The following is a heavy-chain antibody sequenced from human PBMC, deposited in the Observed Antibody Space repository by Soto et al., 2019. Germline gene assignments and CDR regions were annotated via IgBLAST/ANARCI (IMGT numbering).Heavy chain of an antibody. J-gene: IGHJ4*02. CDR1: GFTFSSYA. V-gene: IGHV3-23*01. CDR3: AKHEYCSNSNCYLDC. Sequence: PGGSLRLSCAASGFTFSSYAMSWVRQAPGKGLEWVSTVSNSGRTAYYADSVKGRFTISRDNSKNTLYLQVKSLRAEDTALYYRAKHEYCSNSNCYLDCWGQGTLVTVSS. D-gene: IGHD2-2*01. CDR2: VSNSGRTA.